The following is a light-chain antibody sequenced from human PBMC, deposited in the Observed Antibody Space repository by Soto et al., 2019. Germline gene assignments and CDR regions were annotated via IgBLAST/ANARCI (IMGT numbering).Light chain of an antibody. V-gene: IGLV8-61*01. CDR2: NTN. J-gene: IGLJ3*02. Sequence: QTVVTQEPSFSVSPGRTVTLTCGLSSGSVSTSYYPSWYQRTPGQAPRTLIYNTNTRSSGVPDRFSGSILGNKAALTITGAQADDESDYYCVLYMGSGVWVFGGGTKVTVL. CDR3: VLYMGSGVWV. CDR1: SGSVSTSYY.